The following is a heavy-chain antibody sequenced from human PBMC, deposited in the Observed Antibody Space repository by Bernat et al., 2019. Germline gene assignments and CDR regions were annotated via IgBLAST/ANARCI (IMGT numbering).Heavy chain of an antibody. CDR1: GFTFSSYA. CDR3: ARDIAVLTWYFDY. D-gene: IGHD6-19*01. V-gene: IGHV3-23*01. CDR2: ISGSGGST. J-gene: IGHJ4*02. Sequence: EVQLLESGGGLVQPGGSLRLSCAASGFTFSSYAMSWVRQAPGKGLEWVSAISGSGGSTYYADSVKGRFTISRDNSKNTLYLQMNSLRAEDTAVYYCARDIAVLTWYFDYWGQGTLVTVSS.